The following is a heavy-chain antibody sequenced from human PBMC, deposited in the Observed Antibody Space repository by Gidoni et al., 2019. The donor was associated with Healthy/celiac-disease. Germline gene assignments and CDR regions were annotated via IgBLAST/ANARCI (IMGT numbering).Heavy chain of an antibody. J-gene: IGHJ3*02. CDR1: GFTVSSNY. CDR3: ARDRVGDAFDI. V-gene: IGHV3-66*02. CDR2: IYSGGST. D-gene: IGHD3-10*01. Sequence: EVQLVESGGGLVPPGGSLRLSCAASGFTVSSNYMSWVRQAPGKGLEWVSVIYSGGSTYYADSVKGRFTISRDNSKNTLYLQMNSLRAEDTAVYYCARDRVGDAFDIWGQGTMVTVSS.